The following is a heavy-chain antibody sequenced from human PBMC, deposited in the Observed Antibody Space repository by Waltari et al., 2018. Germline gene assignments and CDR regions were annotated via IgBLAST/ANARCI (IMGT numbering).Heavy chain of an antibody. D-gene: IGHD4-17*01. Sequence: EVQLVESGGGLVKPGGSFRLSCAASGFTLSNAWMSWVRQAPGKGLEWVGRIKSKTDGGTTDYAAPVKGRFTISRDDSKNTLYLQMNSLKTEDTAVYYCTTDTVTPRYFDYWGQGTLVTVSS. CDR1: GFTLSNAW. V-gene: IGHV3-15*01. J-gene: IGHJ4*02. CDR3: TTDTVTPRYFDY. CDR2: IKSKTDGGTT.